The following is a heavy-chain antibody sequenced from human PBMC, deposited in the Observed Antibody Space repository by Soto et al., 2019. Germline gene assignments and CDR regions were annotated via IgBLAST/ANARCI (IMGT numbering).Heavy chain of an antibody. CDR3: VRDPRPMYYAMDA. J-gene: IGHJ6*02. V-gene: IGHV3-48*03. CDR1: GFIFSEYE. D-gene: IGHD2-8*01. Sequence: QPGGSLRLSCEVSGFIFSEYEFNWVRQAPGKGLEWVSYIGKNGRDIYDADSVKGRFTISRDDDKSTLYLEMNSLRAEDTAVYYCVRDPRPMYYAMDAWGQGNMVTVSS. CDR2: IGKNGRDI.